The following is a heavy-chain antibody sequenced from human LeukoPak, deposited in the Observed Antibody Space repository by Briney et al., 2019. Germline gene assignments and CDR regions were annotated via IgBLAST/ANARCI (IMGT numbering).Heavy chain of an antibody. CDR3: ARHGNYYDSPGVWFDP. CDR2: IIPIFGTA. J-gene: IGHJ5*02. Sequence: SVKVSYKASGGTFSSYAIGWVRQAPGQGLEWMGGIIPIFGTANYAQKFQGRVTITADESTSTAYMELSSLRSEDTAVYYCARHGNYYDSPGVWFDPWGQGTLVTVSS. D-gene: IGHD3-22*01. V-gene: IGHV1-69*13. CDR1: GGTFSSYA.